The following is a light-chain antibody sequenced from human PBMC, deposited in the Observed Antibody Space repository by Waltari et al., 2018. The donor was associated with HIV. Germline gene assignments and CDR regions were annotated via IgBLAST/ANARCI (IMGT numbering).Light chain of an antibody. CDR3: QQYNTYRT. Sequence: DIQMTQSPSTLSASVGDRVTITCRASQSISSWMAWYQQKPGKAPKLLIHKASTLESGVPSRFSGSGSGTEFTLTISSLQPDDFATYYCQQYNTYRTFGQGTKVEIK. J-gene: IGKJ1*01. CDR1: QSISSW. CDR2: KAS. V-gene: IGKV1-5*03.